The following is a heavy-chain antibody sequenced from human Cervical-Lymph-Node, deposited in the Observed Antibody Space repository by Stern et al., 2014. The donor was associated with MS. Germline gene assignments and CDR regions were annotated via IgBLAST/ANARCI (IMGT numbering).Heavy chain of an antibody. CDR1: GGTFSSSYA. CDR2: IIPILGLA. CDR3: ARGVVSNRAAATLHNLFDP. Sequence: VHLVESGAEVKKPGSSMNVSCKPSGGTFSSSYAITWMRQAPGQGLEWMGRIIPILGLANYAQKFQGRVVITADKSTSTTYMELSSLTSEDTAVYYCARGVVSNRAAATLHNLFDPWGQGTLVTVSS. D-gene: IGHD2-15*01. J-gene: IGHJ5*02. V-gene: IGHV1-69*09.